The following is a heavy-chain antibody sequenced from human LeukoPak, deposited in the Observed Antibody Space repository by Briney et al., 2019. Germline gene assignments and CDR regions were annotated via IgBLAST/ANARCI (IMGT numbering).Heavy chain of an antibody. CDR3: ARAPGIAASGMSLRWFDP. D-gene: IGHD6-13*01. CDR1: GGSISSSSYY. CDR2: IYYSGST. J-gene: IGHJ5*02. V-gene: IGHV4-39*07. Sequence: SETLSLTCTVSGGSISSSSYYWGWIRQPPGKGLEWIGSIYYSGSTYYNPSLKSRVTISVDTSKNQFSLKLRSITAADTAVYYCARAPGIAASGMSLRWFDPWGQGTLVTVSS.